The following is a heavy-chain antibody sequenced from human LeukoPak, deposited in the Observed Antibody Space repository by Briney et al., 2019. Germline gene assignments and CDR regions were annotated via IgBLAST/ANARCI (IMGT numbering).Heavy chain of an antibody. CDR3: ARDRNGNYGRWGFDY. J-gene: IGHJ4*02. D-gene: IGHD4-17*01. CDR2: IWYDGSNK. Sequence: GGSLRLSCAASGFIVSTNDMSWVRQAPGKGLEWVAVIWYDGSNKYYADSVKGRFTISRDNSKNTLYLQMNSLRAGDTAVYYCARDRNGNYGRWGFDYWGQGTLVTVSS. V-gene: IGHV3-33*08. CDR1: GFIVSTND.